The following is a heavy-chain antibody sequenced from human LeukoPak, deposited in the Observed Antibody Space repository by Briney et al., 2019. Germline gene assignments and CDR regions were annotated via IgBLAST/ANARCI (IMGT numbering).Heavy chain of an antibody. CDR2: IYYSGST. Sequence: PSETLSLTCTVSGGSISSGGYYWRWIRQHPRKGLEWIGYIYYSGSTYYNPSLKSRVTISVDTSKNQFSLKLSSVTAADTAVYSCASQGGSGNYWGQGTLVTVSS. V-gene: IGHV4-31*03. J-gene: IGHJ4*02. CDR3: ASQGGSGNY. D-gene: IGHD2-15*01. CDR1: GGSISSGGYY.